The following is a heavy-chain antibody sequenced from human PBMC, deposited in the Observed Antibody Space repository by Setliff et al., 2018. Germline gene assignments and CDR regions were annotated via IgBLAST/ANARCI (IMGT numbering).Heavy chain of an antibody. CDR3: ARVNQYSSVWYNYYYGMDV. J-gene: IGHJ6*02. CDR2: ISAYNGNT. V-gene: IGHV1-18*01. CDR1: GYTFTSYG. D-gene: IGHD6-19*01. Sequence: ASVKVSCKASGYTFTSYGISWVRQAPGQGLEWMGWISAYNGNTNYAQKLQGRVTMTTDTSTSTAYMELRSLRSDDTAVYYCARVNQYSSVWYNYYYGMDVWGQGTTVTVSS.